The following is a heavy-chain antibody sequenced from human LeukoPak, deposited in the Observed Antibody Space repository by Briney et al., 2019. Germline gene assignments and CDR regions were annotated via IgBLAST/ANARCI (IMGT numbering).Heavy chain of an antibody. D-gene: IGHD4-23*01. J-gene: IGHJ4*02. CDR3: ARAEGYGGELDS. CDR2: IYSDNT. CDR1: GFTVSSNS. Sequence: PGGSLRLSCTVSGFTVSSNSMSWVRQAPGKGLEWVSFIYSDNTHYSDSVKGRFTISRDNSKNTLYLQMNSLRAEDTAVYYCARAEGYGGELDSWGQGTLVTVSS. V-gene: IGHV3-53*01.